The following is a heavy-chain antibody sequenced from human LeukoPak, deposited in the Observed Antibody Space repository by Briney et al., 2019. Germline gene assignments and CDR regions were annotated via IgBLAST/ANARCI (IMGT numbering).Heavy chain of an antibody. Sequence: SETLSLTCTVSGGSISSYYWSWNRQPPGKGLEWIGYIYYSGSTNYNPSLKSRVTISIDTSKYEFSLKLSSVTAAVSAVYYCASRRVGAFDYWGQGTLVTVSS. CDR2: IYYSGST. D-gene: IGHD1-26*01. CDR1: GGSISSYY. CDR3: ASRRVGAFDY. V-gene: IGHV4-59*08. J-gene: IGHJ4*02.